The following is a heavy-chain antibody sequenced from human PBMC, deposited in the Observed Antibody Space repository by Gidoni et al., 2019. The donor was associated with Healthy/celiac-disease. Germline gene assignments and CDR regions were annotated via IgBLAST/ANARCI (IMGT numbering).Heavy chain of an antibody. V-gene: IGHV1-2*02. CDR3: AREAGYCSSTSCQTSEQNWFDP. J-gene: IGHJ5*02. CDR1: GSTFTGYS. Sequence: QVQLVQSAAEVKKPGASVKVSCKASGSTFTGYSMHWVRQAPGQGLEWMGWINPNSGGTNYAQKVQGRVTMTRETYISTAYMELSRLRSDDTAVYYCAREAGYCSSTSCQTSEQNWFDPWGQGTLVTVSS. CDR2: INPNSGGT. D-gene: IGHD2-2*01.